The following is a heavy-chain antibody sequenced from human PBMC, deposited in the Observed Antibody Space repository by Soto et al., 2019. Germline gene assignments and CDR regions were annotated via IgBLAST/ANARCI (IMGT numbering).Heavy chain of an antibody. J-gene: IGHJ6*02. V-gene: IGHV1-69*01. D-gene: IGHD2-15*01. CDR3: ARDRLVVVVAVNYYYYYGMDV. Sequence: QVQLVQSGAEVKKPGSSVKVSCKASGGTFSSYAISWVRQAPGQGLEWMGGIIPIFGTANYAQKFQGRVTITADESTSTAYMELSSLRSEDTAVYYCARDRLVVVVAVNYYYYYGMDVWGQGTTVTVSS. CDR1: GGTFSSYA. CDR2: IIPIFGTA.